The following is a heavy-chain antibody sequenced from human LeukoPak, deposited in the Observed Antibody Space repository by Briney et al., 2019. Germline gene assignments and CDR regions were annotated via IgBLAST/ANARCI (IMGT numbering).Heavy chain of an antibody. CDR2: IYTSGST. CDR1: GGSISSYY. J-gene: IGHJ5*02. CDR3: ARGGGIAARPVWFDP. V-gene: IGHV4-4*09. D-gene: IGHD6-6*01. Sequence: SETLSLTCTVSGGSISSYYWSWIRQPPGKGLEWIGYIYTSGSTNYNPSLKSRVTISVDTSKNQFSLKLSSVTAADTAVYYCARGGGIAARPVWFDPWGQGTLVTVSS.